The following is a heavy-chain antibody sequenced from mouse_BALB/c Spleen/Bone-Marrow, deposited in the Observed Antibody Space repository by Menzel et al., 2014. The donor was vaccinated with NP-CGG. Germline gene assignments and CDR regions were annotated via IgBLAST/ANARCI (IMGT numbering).Heavy chain of an antibody. CDR3: ARDGYYGLDY. V-gene: IGHV1-54*03. CDR2: INPGSGGT. D-gene: IGHD2-1*01. J-gene: IGHJ2*01. CDR1: GYAFTNYL. Sequence: QVQLQQSGAKLVRPGTSVKVSCKASGYAFTNYLIEWFKQRPGQGLEWIGVINPGSGGTNFNEKFRGKATLTADKSSSTAYMQFNSLTSDDSAVYFCARDGYYGLDYWGQGTTLTVSS.